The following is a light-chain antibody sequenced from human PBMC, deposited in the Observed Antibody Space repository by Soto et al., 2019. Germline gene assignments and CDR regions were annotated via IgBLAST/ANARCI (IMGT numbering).Light chain of an antibody. J-gene: IGKJ1*01. CDR3: QRHGSSPRT. CDR1: QSVSSSY. CDR2: GAS. V-gene: IGKV3-20*01. Sequence: EIVLMQSPGTLSLSPGERATLSCRASQSVSSSYLAWYQQKPGQAPRLLIYGASSRATGIPVRFSGSGSATDFTLTISRLEPEDFAVYFCQRHGSSPRTFGQGTKVEIK.